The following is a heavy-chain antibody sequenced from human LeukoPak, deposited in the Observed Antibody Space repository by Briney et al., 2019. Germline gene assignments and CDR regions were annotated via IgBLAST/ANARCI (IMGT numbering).Heavy chain of an antibody. Sequence: PGGSLRLSCAASGFTFSSYAMTWVRQAPGEGLEWVSAISGSGGSTYYADSVKGRFTISRDNSKNTLYLHMNSLRAEDTAVYYCARGKPATAIRPYFDYWGQGTLVTVSS. CDR3: ARGKPATAIRPYFDY. CDR2: ISGSGGST. V-gene: IGHV3-23*01. D-gene: IGHD2-2*02. CDR1: GFTFSSYA. J-gene: IGHJ4*02.